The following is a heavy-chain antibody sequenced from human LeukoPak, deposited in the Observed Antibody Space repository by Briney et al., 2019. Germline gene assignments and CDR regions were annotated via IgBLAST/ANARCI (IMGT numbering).Heavy chain of an antibody. CDR1: GYTFTGYY. CDR3: ARRETEETGTRPDAFDI. CDR2: INPNSGDT. D-gene: IGHD6-13*01. V-gene: IGHV1-2*02. Sequence: GASVKVSCKASGYTFTGYYMHWVRQAPGQGLEWMGWINPNSGDTKYAQKFQGRVTMTRDTSISTAYMELTRLRSDDSAVYYCARRETEETGTRPDAFDIWGQGTMVTVSS. J-gene: IGHJ3*02.